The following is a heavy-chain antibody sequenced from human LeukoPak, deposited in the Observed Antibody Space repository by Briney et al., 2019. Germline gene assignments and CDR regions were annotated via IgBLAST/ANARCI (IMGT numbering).Heavy chain of an antibody. CDR1: GFTFTSYS. V-gene: IGHV3-48*01. D-gene: IGHD1-14*01. CDR2: ISSRSSAT. Sequence: GASLRLSCAASGFTFTSYSMSWVRQAPGKGLELVSSISSRSSATNYAYSVKRRFTISRHNTKSSMYLPLNSLTANDTAVSSWAIHRDPDGWGQGTSVT. J-gene: IGHJ4*02. CDR3: AIHRDPDG.